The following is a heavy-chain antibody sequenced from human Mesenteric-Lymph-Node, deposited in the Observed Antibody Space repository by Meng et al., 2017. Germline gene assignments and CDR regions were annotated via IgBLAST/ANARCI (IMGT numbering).Heavy chain of an antibody. D-gene: IGHD2-15*01. V-gene: IGHV4-31*03. J-gene: IGHJ2*01. Sequence: GQLPESGHGLVKPSHARSFTCTVSGGSISSGGYYWSWIGQHPGKGMEWIGYIYYSGSTYYNPSLKSRVTISVDTSKNQFSLKLSSVTAADTAVYYCARGRGDIGEWYFDLWGRGTLVTVSS. CDR3: ARGRGDIGEWYFDL. CDR2: IYYSGST. CDR1: GGSISSGGYY.